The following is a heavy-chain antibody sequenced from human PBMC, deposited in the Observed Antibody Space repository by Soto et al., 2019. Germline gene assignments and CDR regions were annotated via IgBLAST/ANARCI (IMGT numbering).Heavy chain of an antibody. CDR3: ARRNYDILTGYYPFDY. CDR1: GGSISSSSYY. J-gene: IGHJ4*02. D-gene: IGHD3-9*01. CDR2: IYYSGNT. Sequence: SETLSLTCTVSGGSISSSSYYWGWIRQPPGKGLEWIGSIYYSGNTSYKPSLKSRATISVDTSKNQFSLKLSSVTAADTAVYYCARRNYDILTGYYPFDYWGQGTLVTVSS. V-gene: IGHV4-39*01.